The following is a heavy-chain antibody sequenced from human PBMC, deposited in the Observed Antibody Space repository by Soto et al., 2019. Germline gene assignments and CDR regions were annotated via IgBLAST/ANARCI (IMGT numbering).Heavy chain of an antibody. V-gene: IGHV3-21*01. J-gene: IGHJ4*02. Sequence: EVQLVDSGGGLVQPGRSLRLSCAASGFTFDDYAMHWVRQAPGKGLEWVSSISSSSSYIYYADSVKGRFTISRDNAKNSLYLQMNSLRAEDTAVYYCARYELGSSGYPTPYWGQGTLVTVSS. CDR2: ISSSSSYI. CDR3: ARYELGSSGYPTPY. CDR1: GFTFDDYA. D-gene: IGHD3-22*01.